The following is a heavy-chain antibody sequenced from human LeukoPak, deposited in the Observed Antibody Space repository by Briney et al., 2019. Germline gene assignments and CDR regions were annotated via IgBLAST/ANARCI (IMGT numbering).Heavy chain of an antibody. J-gene: IGHJ5*02. CDR2: FDPEDGET. Sequence: ASVKVSCKVSGYTLTELSMHWVRQAPGKGLEWMGGFDPEDGETIYAQKFQGRVTMTEDTSTDTAYMELSGLRFEDTAVYYCATSRGYSYGYTANWFDPWGQGTLVTVSS. V-gene: IGHV1-24*01. CDR1: GYTLTELS. CDR3: ATSRGYSYGYTANWFDP. D-gene: IGHD5-18*01.